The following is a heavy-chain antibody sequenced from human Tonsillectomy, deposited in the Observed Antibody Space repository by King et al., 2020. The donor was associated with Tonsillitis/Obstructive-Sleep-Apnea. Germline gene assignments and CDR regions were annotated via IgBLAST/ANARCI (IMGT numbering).Heavy chain of an antibody. J-gene: IGHJ4*02. CDR2: MSYDGSNK. D-gene: IGHD3-10*01. CDR3: ARPNMVRGVSGGDYFDY. V-gene: IGHV3-30*04. Sequence: QLVQSGGGVVQPGRSLRLSCAASGFTFSSYAMHWVRQAPGKGLEWVAVMSYDGSNKYYADSVKGRFTLSRDNTKNTLYLQMNSRRAEGTAEYYCARPNMVRGVSGGDYFDYWGQGTLVTVSS. CDR1: GFTFSSYA.